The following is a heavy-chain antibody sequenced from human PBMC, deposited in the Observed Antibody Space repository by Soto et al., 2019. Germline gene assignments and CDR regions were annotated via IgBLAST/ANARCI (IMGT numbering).Heavy chain of an antibody. D-gene: IGHD2-2*01. CDR1: GFTFSSYA. J-gene: IGHJ4*02. CDR2: ISYDGSNK. V-gene: IGHV3-30-3*01. Sequence: QVQLVESGGGVVQPGRSLRLSCAASGFTFSSYAMHWVRQAPGKGLEWVALISYDGSNKYYADSVKGRFTISRDNSKNTLFLQMNSLRAEDTAVYYCASFEAPMNVMPFDYWGQGTLVTVSS. CDR3: ASFEAPMNVMPFDY.